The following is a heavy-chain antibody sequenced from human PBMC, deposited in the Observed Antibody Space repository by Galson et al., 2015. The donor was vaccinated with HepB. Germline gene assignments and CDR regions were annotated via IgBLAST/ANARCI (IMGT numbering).Heavy chain of an antibody. V-gene: IGHV1-69*13. CDR2: IIPIFGTA. J-gene: IGHJ6*02. CDR1: GGTFSSYA. CDR3: ARREVVTKRIHYYYGMDV. Sequence: SVKVSCKASGGTFSSYAISWVRQAPGQGLEWMGGIIPIFGTANYAQKFQGRVTITADESTSTAYMELSSLRSEDTAVYYCARREVVTKRIHYYYGMDVWGQGTTVTVSS. D-gene: IGHD3-22*01.